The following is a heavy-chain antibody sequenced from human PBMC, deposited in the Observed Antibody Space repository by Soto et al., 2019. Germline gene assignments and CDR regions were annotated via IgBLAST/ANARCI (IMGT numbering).Heavy chain of an antibody. D-gene: IGHD1-20*01. V-gene: IGHV4-59*08. CDR1: GGSIGSQY. Sequence: LSLTCTASGGSIGSQYWTWVRQSPGKGLEWIGHLHFRGYTNYNPSLQSRVTISVDTSNNQFSLKLTSVTAADTSVYYCARHGGKLGITGTMGNFDYWGQGSLVTVSS. CDR3: ARHGGKLGITGTMGNFDY. J-gene: IGHJ4*02. CDR2: LHFRGYT.